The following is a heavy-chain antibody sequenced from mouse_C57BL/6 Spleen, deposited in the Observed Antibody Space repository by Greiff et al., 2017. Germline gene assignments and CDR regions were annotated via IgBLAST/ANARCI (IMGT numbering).Heavy chain of an antibody. CDR3: ARGTDYDVFAY. J-gene: IGHJ3*01. CDR1: GYTFTSYG. CDR2: IYPRSGNT. Sequence: QVQLQQSGAELARPGASVKLSCKASGYTFTSYGISWVKQRTGQGLEWIGEIYPRSGNTYYNEKFKGKATLTADKSSSTAYMELRSLTSEDSAVYFCARGTDYDVFAYWGQGTLVTVSA. V-gene: IGHV1-81*01. D-gene: IGHD2-4*01.